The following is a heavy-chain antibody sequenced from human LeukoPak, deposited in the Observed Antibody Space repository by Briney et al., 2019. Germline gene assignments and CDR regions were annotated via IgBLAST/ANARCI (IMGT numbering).Heavy chain of an antibody. D-gene: IGHD6-13*01. CDR2: ISRSSSYI. J-gene: IGHJ5*02. Sequence: GGSLRLSCAASGFTFSRYSMNWVRQAPGKGLQWISSISRSSSYIYYADSVKGRFTISRDNAKNSLYLQMDSLRAEDTAVYYCAKGYVAAAESWFDPWGQGTLVTVSS. V-gene: IGHV3-21*01. CDR3: AKGYVAAAESWFDP. CDR1: GFTFSRYS.